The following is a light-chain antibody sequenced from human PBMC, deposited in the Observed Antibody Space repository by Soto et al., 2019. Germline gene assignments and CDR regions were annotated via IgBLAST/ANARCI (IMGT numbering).Light chain of an antibody. CDR2: SNN. Sequence: QSVLTQPPSASGTPGQRVTISCSGSSSNIGSNTVNCYQQLPGTAPKLLIYSNNQLPSAVADRFSGSNSGTSASLAISGRQSEDEGDYYCEASDDGMSGYVFGTGTKLTVL. J-gene: IGLJ1*01. V-gene: IGLV1-44*01. CDR1: SSNIGSNT. CDR3: EASDDGMSGYV.